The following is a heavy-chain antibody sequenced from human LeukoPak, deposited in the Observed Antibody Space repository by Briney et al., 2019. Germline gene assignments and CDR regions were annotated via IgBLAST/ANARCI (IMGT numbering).Heavy chain of an antibody. CDR2: INNDGNGT. CDR3: ARDGILGSHDC. D-gene: IGHD3-3*02. V-gene: IGHV3-74*01. Sequence: GGSLRLSCAASGFTFRSHWMHWVRHTPGKGLVWVSHINNDGNGTSYADSVKGRFTITRDNAKNTLFLQMNSLRAGDTAVYYCARDGILGSHDCWGQGTLVTVSS. J-gene: IGHJ4*02. CDR1: GFTFRSHW.